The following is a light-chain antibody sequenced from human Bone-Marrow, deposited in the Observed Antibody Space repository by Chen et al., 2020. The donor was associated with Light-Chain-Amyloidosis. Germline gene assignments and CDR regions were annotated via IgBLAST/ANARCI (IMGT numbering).Light chain of an antibody. CDR1: SSNIGGNY. CDR3: AAWDDSLSGPV. Sequence: QSVLTQPPSASGTPGQRVTISCSGSSSNIGGNYVYWYQQLPGTAPKLLIYRTNQRPSGVPDRLSGSQSGTSASLAISGLRSEDEADYYCAAWDDSLSGPVFGGGTKLTVL. CDR2: RTN. J-gene: IGLJ2*01. V-gene: IGLV1-47*01.